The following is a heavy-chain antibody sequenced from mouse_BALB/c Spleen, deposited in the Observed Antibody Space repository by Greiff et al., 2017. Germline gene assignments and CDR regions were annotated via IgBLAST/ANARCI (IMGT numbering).Heavy chain of an antibody. CDR3: ARDYYGSSGDYFDY. D-gene: IGHD1-1*01. CDR2: IWAGGST. V-gene: IGHV2-9*02. Sequence: VKLVESGPGLVAPSQSLSITCTVSGFSLTSYGVHWVRQPPGKGLEWLGVIWAGGSTNYNSALMSRLSISKDNSKSQVFLKMNSLQTDDTAMYYCARDYYGSSGDYFDYWGQGTTLTVSS. J-gene: IGHJ2*01. CDR1: GFSLTSYG.